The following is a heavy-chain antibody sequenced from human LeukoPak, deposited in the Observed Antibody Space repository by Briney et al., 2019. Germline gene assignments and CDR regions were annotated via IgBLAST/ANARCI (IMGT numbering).Heavy chain of an antibody. CDR2: ISGSGGST. CDR3: AKDSHYYDSSLLDY. D-gene: IGHD3-22*01. V-gene: IGHV3-23*01. Sequence: GGSLRLSCAASGFTFSSYAMSWVRQAPGKGLEWVSAISGSGGSTYYADSVKGRFTISRDNSKNTLYLQMNSLRAEDMALYYCAKDSHYYDSSLLDYWGQGTLVTVSS. J-gene: IGHJ4*02. CDR1: GFTFSSYA.